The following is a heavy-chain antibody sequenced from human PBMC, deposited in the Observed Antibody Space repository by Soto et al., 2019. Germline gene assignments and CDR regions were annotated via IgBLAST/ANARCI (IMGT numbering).Heavy chain of an antibody. J-gene: IGHJ4*02. V-gene: IGHV3-48*01. CDR1: GFTFSSYS. CDR2: ISSSSSTI. CDR3: ARGGGCSGGSCNFGY. D-gene: IGHD2-15*01. Sequence: EVQLVESGGGLVQPGGSLRLSCAASGFTFSSYSMNWVRQAPGKGLEWVSYISSSSSTIYYADSVKGRFTNSRDNAKNSLYLQMNSLRAEDTAVYYCARGGGCSGGSCNFGYWGQGTLVTGSS.